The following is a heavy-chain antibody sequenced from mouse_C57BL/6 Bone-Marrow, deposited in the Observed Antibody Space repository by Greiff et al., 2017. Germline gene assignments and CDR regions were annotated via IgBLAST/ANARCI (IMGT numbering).Heavy chain of an antibody. D-gene: IGHD1-1*01. CDR2: IYPRSGNT. CDR1: GYTFTSYG. J-gene: IGHJ4*01. Sequence: QVQLKQSGAELARPGASVKLSCKASGYTFTSYGISWVKQRTGQGLEWIGEIYPRSGNTYYNEKFKGKATLTADKSSSTAYMELRSLTSDDSAVYFCARPGSSYFYYAMDYWDQGTSVTVSS. V-gene: IGHV1-81*01. CDR3: ARPGSSYFYYAMDY.